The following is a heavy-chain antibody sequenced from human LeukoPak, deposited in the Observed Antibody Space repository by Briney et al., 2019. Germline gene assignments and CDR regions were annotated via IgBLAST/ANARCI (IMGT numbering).Heavy chain of an antibody. CDR3: AKTYCINGVCYFIDY. CDR2: IYPKRGST. CDR1: GYTFTGYY. J-gene: IGHJ4*02. V-gene: IGHV1-2*02. D-gene: IGHD2-8*01. Sequence: ASVKVSFKTSGYTFTGYYIHWVRQAPGQGLEWMGWIYPKRGSTNYAQKFEGRVTMTRDTSISTAYMEVSGLTSDDTAVYYCAKTYCINGVCYFIDYWGQGTLVTVSS.